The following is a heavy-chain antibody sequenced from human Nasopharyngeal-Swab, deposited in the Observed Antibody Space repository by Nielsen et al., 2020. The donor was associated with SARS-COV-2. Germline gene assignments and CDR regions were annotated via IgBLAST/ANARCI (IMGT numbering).Heavy chain of an antibody. CDR3: AKDLTRGDFVTSNAFDI. D-gene: IGHD2-21*02. V-gene: IGHV1-69*10. CDR1: GGTFSKYA. J-gene: IGHJ3*02. CDR2: IIVNLGMT. Sequence: SVKVSCKVSGGTFSKYAISWVRQAPGQGLEWMGGIIVNLGMTKYAQKFKDSVIINADESTGTAYMELSSLRSEDSALYYCAKDLTRGDFVTSNAFDIWGQGTLVTVSS.